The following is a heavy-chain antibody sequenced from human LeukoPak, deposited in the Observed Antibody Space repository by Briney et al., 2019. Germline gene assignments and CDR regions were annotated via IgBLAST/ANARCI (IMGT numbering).Heavy chain of an antibody. V-gene: IGHV4-4*07. CDR1: GDSIRNYY. CDR2: IYTGGGT. D-gene: IGHD3-22*01. CDR3: ASTGYNYYDSSGYIIDH. Sequence: SETLSLTCTVSGDSIRNYYWSWIRQSAGKGLEWIGHIYTGGGTNYNPSPKSRVTMSVDTSKNQFSLKLSSVTAADTAVYYCASTGYNYYDSSGYIIDHWGQGTLVTVSS. J-gene: IGHJ4*02.